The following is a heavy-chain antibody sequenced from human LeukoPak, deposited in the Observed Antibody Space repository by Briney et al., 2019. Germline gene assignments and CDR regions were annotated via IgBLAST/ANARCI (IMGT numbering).Heavy chain of an antibody. CDR1: GFSFSRYE. CDR2: IATSGDT. V-gene: IGHV3-13*01. J-gene: IGHJ3*02. Sequence: GGSLRLSCASSGFSFSRYEMHWVRQGTGKRLEWVSAIATSGDTFYAGSVKGRFTISRENAKDSLYLQMNSLSAGDTAVCYCVREGRGRSGTNAYDIWGQGTVVTVST. CDR3: VREGRGRSGTNAYDI. D-gene: IGHD6-19*01.